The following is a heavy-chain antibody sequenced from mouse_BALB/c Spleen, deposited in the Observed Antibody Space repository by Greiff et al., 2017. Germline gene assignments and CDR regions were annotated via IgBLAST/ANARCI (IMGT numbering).Heavy chain of an antibody. D-gene: IGHD1-1*01. CDR2: ISSGGST. CDR3: ARERYYGSSLAWFAY. V-gene: IGHV5-6-5*01. Sequence: EVQLVESGGGLVKPGGSLKLSCAASGFTFSSYAMSWVRQTPEKRLEWVASISSGGSTYYPDSVKGRFTISRDNARNILYLQMSSLRSEDTAMYYCARERYYGSSLAWFAYWGQGTLVTVSA. CDR1: GFTFSSYA. J-gene: IGHJ3*01.